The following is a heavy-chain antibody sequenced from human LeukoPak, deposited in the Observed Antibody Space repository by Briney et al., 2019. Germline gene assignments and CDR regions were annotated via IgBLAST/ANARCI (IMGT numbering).Heavy chain of an antibody. J-gene: IGHJ4*02. CDR2: ISSSSSYI. CDR1: GFTFSSYS. Sequence: GGSLRLSCAASGFTFSSYSMNWVRQAPGKGLEWVSSISSSSSYIYYADSVKGRFTISRDNAKNSLNLQMNSLGAEDTAVYYCARDGGQQLVSFDYWGQGTLVTVSS. V-gene: IGHV3-21*01. D-gene: IGHD6-13*01. CDR3: ARDGGQQLVSFDY.